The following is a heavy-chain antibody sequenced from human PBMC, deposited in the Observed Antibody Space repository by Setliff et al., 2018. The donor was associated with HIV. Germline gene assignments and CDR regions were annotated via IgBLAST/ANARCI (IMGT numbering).Heavy chain of an antibody. CDR2: IRSKTDGGTT. J-gene: IGHJ4*02. V-gene: IGHV3-15*01. D-gene: IGHD3-22*01. CDR1: GFTFSNAW. Sequence: PGGSLRLSCAASGFTFSNAWMSWVRQAPGKGLEWVGRIRSKTDGGTTDYAAPVKGRFSISRDDSKNTLDLQMNSLKIEDTAVYYCITDRWSHFYDSSGYYYYYWGQGTLVTVSS. CDR3: ITDRWSHFYDSSGYYYYY.